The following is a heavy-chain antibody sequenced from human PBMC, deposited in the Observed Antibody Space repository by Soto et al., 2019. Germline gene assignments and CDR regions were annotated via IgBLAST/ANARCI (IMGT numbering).Heavy chain of an antibody. CDR2: TSSGGGST. V-gene: IGHV3-23*01. J-gene: IGHJ4*02. Sequence: EVQLLESGGGLVQPGGSLRLSCAASGFTFSSYAMTWVRQAPGKGLEWVSATSSGGGSTYYADSVKGRFTISRDNSRNTLYLQMDSLRAEETAVYYCAKNGGYSSSGVDYWGRGTLVTVS. CDR3: AKNGGYSSSGVDY. CDR1: GFTFSSYA. D-gene: IGHD6-6*01.